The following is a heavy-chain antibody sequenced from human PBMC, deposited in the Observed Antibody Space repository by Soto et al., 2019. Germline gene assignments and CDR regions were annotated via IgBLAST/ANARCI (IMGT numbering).Heavy chain of an antibody. Sequence: QEQLQESGPGLVKPSETLSLTCTVSGGSISSFYWSWIRQPPGKGLEWVGYIYYTGSTNYNPSLKSRVTISVDTSKNQFSLKLSSVTAADTAVYYCAGNTWSNWSTFDPWGQGTLVTVSS. CDR1: GGSISSFY. J-gene: IGHJ5*02. V-gene: IGHV4-59*01. D-gene: IGHD6-13*01. CDR2: IYYTGST. CDR3: AGNTWSNWSTFDP.